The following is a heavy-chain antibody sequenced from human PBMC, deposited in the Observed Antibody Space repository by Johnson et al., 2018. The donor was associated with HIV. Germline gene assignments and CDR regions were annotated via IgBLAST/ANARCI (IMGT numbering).Heavy chain of an antibody. CDR3: ARDGLAANAFDT. CDR1: GVTFSDYY. J-gene: IGHJ3*02. Sequence: QVQLVESGGGLVKPGGSLRLSCAASGVTFSDYYMSWIRQAPGKGLEWISYISSGGSPTYYADSVKGRFTVSRDNAKNTLYLQMNRLRAEDTAVYYCARDGLAANAFDTWGKGTMVTVS. D-gene: IGHD3/OR15-3a*01. V-gene: IGHV3-11*04. CDR2: ISSGGSPT.